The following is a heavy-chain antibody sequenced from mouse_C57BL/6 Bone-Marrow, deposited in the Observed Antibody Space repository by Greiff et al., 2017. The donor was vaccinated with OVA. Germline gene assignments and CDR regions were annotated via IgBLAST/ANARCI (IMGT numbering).Heavy chain of an antibody. CDR1: GYAFSSSW. D-gene: IGHD1-1*01. Sequence: QVQLKESGPELVKPGASVKISCKASGYAFSSSWMNWVKQRPGKGLEWIGRIYPGDGDTNYNGKFKGKATLTADKSSSTAYMQLSSLTSEDSAVYFCARGRITTVVNWGQGTTLTVSS. J-gene: IGHJ2*01. CDR3: ARGRITTVVN. CDR2: IYPGDGDT. V-gene: IGHV1-82*01.